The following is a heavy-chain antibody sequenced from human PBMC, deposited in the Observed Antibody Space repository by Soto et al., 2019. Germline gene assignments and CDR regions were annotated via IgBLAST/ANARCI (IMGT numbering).Heavy chain of an antibody. V-gene: IGHV3-48*02. CDR2: ISSSSSTI. Sequence: PGGSLRLSCAASGFTFSSYSMNWVRQAPGKGLEWVSYISSSSSTIYHAGSVKGRFTISRDNAKNSLYLQMNSLRDEDTAVYYCARDYNLGYSYGRANYYYYYGMDVWGQGTTVTVSS. CDR1: GFTFSSYS. D-gene: IGHD5-18*01. J-gene: IGHJ6*02. CDR3: ARDYNLGYSYGRANYYYYYGMDV.